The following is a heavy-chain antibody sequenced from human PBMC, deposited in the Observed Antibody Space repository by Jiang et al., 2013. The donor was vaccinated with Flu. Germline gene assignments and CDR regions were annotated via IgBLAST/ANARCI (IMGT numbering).Heavy chain of an antibody. V-gene: IGHV3-30*02. CDR1: GFTFSSYG. D-gene: IGHD4-17*01. CDR3: AKDFSAVTTRLYYFDY. J-gene: IGHJ4*02. CDR2: IRYDGSNK. Sequence: VQLVESGGGVVQPGGSLRLSCAASGFTFSSYGMHWVRQAPGKGLEWVAFIRYDGSNKYYADSVKGRFTISRDNSKNTLYLQMNSLRAEDTAVYYCAKDFSAVTTRLYYFDYWGQGTLVTVSS.